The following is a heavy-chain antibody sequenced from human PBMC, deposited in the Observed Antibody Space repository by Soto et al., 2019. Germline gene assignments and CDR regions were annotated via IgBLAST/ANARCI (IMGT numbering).Heavy chain of an antibody. V-gene: IGHV3-7*01. CDR2: RKQDGSEK. J-gene: IGHJ4*02. CDR1: GFTFSSYW. CDR3: ARVGGTSSGYYYFDY. Sequence: GGSLRLSCAASGFTFSSYWMSWVRQAPGKGLEWVDNRKQDGSEKHYVDSVKGRFTISRDNANNSLYLQMNSLRAEDTAVYYCARVGGTSSGYYYFDYWGQGTLVTVSS. D-gene: IGHD3-22*01.